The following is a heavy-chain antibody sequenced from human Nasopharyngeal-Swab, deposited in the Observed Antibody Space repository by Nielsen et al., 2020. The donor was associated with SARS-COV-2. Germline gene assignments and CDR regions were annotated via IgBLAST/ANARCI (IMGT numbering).Heavy chain of an antibody. CDR3: ARGGHGSSGWRNWFDP. D-gene: IGHD6-19*01. CDR1: GFTFSSYS. CDR2: ISSSSSYI. Sequence: GESLKISCAASGFTFSSYSMNWVRQAPGKGLEWVLSISSSSSYIYYADSVKGRFTISRDNAKNSPYLQMNSLRAEDTAVYYCARGGHGSSGWRNWFDPWGQGTLVTVSS. V-gene: IGHV3-21*01. J-gene: IGHJ5*02.